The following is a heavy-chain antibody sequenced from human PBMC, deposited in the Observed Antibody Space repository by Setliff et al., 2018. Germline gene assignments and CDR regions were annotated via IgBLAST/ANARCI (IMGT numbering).Heavy chain of an antibody. CDR2: SDHGGNT. CDR3: ARDYQGGWFAP. D-gene: IGHD3-10*01. Sequence: PSETLSLTCSVYGESFSNNYWSWIRQSPGKGLEWIGESDHGGNTTIHPSLKSRLTMSVDTSKNQFSLKLTSVTAADTAVYYCARDYQGGWFAPWGQGIMVTVSS. J-gene: IGHJ5*02. CDR1: GESFSNNY. V-gene: IGHV4-34*01.